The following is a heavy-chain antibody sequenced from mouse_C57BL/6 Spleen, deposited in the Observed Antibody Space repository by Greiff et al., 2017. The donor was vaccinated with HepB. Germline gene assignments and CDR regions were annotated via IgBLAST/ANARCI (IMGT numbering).Heavy chain of an antibody. D-gene: IGHD4-1*01. V-gene: IGHV5-4*01. CDR3: ARDRTGPWFAY. CDR2: ISDGGSYT. Sequence: EVKLMESGGGLVKPGGSLKLSCAASGFTFSSYAMSWVRQTPEKRLEWVATISDGGSYTYYPDNVKGRFTISRDNAKNNLYLQMSHLKSEDTAMYYCARDRTGPWFAYWGQGTLVTVSA. CDR1: GFTFSSYA. J-gene: IGHJ3*01.